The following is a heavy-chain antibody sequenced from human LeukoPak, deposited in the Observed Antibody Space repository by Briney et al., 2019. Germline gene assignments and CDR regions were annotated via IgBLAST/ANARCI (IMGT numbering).Heavy chain of an antibody. J-gene: IGHJ4*02. CDR1: GGSISSGGYS. CDR3: ARDSSSWFFDY. D-gene: IGHD6-13*01. CDR2: NYPSGSS. V-gene: IGHV4-30-2*01. Sequence: SQTLSLTCAVSGGSISSGGYSWSWIRQPPGKGLEWIGHNYPSGSSYYNPSLKSRVTISVDRSKNQLFLKLNSVTAADTAVYYCARDSSSWFFDYWGQGTLVTVSS.